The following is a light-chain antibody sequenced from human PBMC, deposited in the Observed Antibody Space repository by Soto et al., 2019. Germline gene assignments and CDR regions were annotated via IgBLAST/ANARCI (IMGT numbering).Light chain of an antibody. J-gene: IGLJ1*01. CDR2: EVY. Sequence: QSALTQPPSASGSPGQSVTISCTGTSSDVGGYNYVSWYQHHPGKAPKLIIYEVYKRPSGVPDRFSGSKSGNTAALTVSGVQAEDEADYYCSSYVGTNSYVFGTGTKLTLL. CDR3: SSYVGTNSYV. CDR1: SSDVGGYNY. V-gene: IGLV2-8*01.